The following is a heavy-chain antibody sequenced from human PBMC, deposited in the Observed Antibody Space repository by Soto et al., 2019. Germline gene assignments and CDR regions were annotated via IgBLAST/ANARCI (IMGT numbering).Heavy chain of an antibody. D-gene: IGHD4-17*01. CDR2: INSDGRIT. V-gene: IGHV3-74*01. Sequence: PGGSLRLSCAASGFTVSSYWMHWVRQSPGKGLVWVSRINSDGRITNYADSVKGRFTISSDNAKNTLYLQMNSLRAEDTAVYYCERSAYSDYFYYYYIDVGGKGTTVTVSS. J-gene: IGHJ6*03. CDR1: GFTVSSYW. CDR3: ERSAYSDYFYYYYIDV.